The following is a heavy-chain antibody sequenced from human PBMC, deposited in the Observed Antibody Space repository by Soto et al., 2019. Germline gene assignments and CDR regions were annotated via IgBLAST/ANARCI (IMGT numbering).Heavy chain of an antibody. J-gene: IGHJ4*02. D-gene: IGHD3-10*01. CDR1: GFTFSNNW. Sequence: EVQLVESGGGLVQPGGSLRLSCAASGFTFSNNWMTWVRQAPGKGLEWVANIKHDGSDKYYAGSLRGRFTISRDNAKNSLFLQMSSLRAEDTAVYYCASATLPILRGVYNTWGQGTLVTVSS. V-gene: IGHV3-7*01. CDR3: ASATLPILRGVYNT. CDR2: IKHDGSDK.